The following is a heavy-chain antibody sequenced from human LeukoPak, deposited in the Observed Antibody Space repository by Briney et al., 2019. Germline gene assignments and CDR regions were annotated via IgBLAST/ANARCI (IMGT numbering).Heavy chain of an antibody. D-gene: IGHD3-3*01. V-gene: IGHV4-4*07. CDR1: GGSISSYY. Sequence: SETLSLTCTVSGGSISSYYWSWIRQPAGKGLEWIGRIYTSGSTNYNPSLKSRVTMSVGTSKNQFSLKLSSVTAADTAVYYCARVESGHSFRHYYYYMDVWGKGTTVTVSS. CDR3: ARVESGHSFRHYYYYMDV. J-gene: IGHJ6*03. CDR2: IYTSGST.